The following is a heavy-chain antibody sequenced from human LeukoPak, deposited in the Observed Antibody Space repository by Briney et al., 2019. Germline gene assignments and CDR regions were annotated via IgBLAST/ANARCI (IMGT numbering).Heavy chain of an antibody. J-gene: IGHJ4*02. CDR1: GFTFSRYL. D-gene: IGHD1-14*01. CDR3: ARARNGPHYFDN. Sequence: GGSLRLSCAASGFTFSRYLMSWVRQAPGKGLEWVANIKQDGSEKYYVDSVKGRFTISRDNGKDSLYLQMNNLRAEDTAVYYCARARNGPHYFDNWGQGTLVTGSS. V-gene: IGHV3-7*01. CDR2: IKQDGSEK.